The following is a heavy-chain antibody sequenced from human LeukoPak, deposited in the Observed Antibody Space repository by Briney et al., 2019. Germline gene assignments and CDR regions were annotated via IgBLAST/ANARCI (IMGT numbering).Heavy chain of an antibody. D-gene: IGHD6-19*01. J-gene: IGHJ3*02. V-gene: IGHV4-59*01. CDR3: ARLAVAGPYDAFDI. CDR2: IYYSGSI. Sequence: SETLSLTCTVSGGSINSYYWSWVRQPPGKGLEWIGYIYYSGSINYNPSLKSRVTISVDTSKNQLSLKLNSVTAADTAVYYCARLAVAGPYDAFDIWGQGTMVTVSS. CDR1: GGSINSYY.